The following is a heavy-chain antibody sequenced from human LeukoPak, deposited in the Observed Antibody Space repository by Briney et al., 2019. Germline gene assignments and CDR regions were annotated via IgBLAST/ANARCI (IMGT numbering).Heavy chain of an antibody. D-gene: IGHD2-21*01. CDR3: ARQAYSSDS. V-gene: IGHV3-7*01. J-gene: IGHJ4*02. CDR2: IKQDGSEK. Sequence: GGSLRLSCAASGFTFSSYGMNWVRKAPGKGLQWVASIKQDGSEKYCVDSVKGRFTISRDNAKNSLYLQMNSLRAEDTAVYYCARQAYSSDSWGQRTLVTVSS. CDR1: GFTFSSYG.